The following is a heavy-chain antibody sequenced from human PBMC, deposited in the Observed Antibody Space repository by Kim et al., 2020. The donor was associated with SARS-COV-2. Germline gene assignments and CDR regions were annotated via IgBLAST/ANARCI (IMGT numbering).Heavy chain of an antibody. J-gene: IGHJ3*02. CDR3: ARCVRDLGAFDI. CDR2: IYYSGST. Sequence: SETLSLTCTVSGGSISSYYWSWIRQPPGKGLEWIGYIYYSGSTNYNPSLKSRVTISVDTSKNQFSLKLSSVTAADTAVYYCARCVRDLGAFDIWGQGTMVPVPS. CDR1: GGSISSYY. D-gene: IGHD3-10*01. V-gene: IGHV4-59*08.